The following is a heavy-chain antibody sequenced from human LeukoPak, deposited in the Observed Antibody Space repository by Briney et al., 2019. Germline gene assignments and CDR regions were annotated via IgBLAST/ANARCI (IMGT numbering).Heavy chain of an antibody. J-gene: IGHJ2*01. CDR2: IYHSGST. CDR1: GGSISCGGYY. CDR3: ARRYSSGWYPPWYFDL. V-gene: IGHV4-30-2*01. Sequence: SETLSLTCTVSGGSISCGGYYWSWIRQPPGKGLEWIGYIYHSGSTYYNPSLKSRVTISVDTSKNQFSLKLRSVTAADTAVYYCARRYSSGWYPPWYFDLWGRGTLVTVS. D-gene: IGHD6-19*01.